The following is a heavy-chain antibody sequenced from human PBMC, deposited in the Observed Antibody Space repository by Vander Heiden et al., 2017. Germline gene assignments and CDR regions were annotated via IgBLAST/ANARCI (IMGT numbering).Heavy chain of an antibody. CDR3: ARKRYSSGWDFDY. V-gene: IGHV4-39*01. D-gene: IGHD6-19*01. CDR1: GHSLSSGTHY. CDR2: IYYSGRT. J-gene: IGHJ4*02. Sequence: QPHSQESGPGSVKPLETLSFTCTVSGHSLSSGTHYWGWVRQPPGKGLEWIGTIYYSGRTFYKPSLRSRATISVDTSKNQFSLKLNSVTAADTAVYYCARKRYSSGWDFDYWGQGVLVTVSS.